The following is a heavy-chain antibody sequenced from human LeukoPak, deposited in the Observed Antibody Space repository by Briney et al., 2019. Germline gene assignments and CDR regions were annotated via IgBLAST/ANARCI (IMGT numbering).Heavy chain of an antibody. Sequence: GGSLRLSCAASGFTFSSYAMSWVRQAPGKGLEWVSVISGSGGSTYYADSVKGRFTISRDNSKNTLYLQMNSLRAEDTAVYYCANHYGGNPKYYFDYWGQGTLVTVSS. J-gene: IGHJ4*02. D-gene: IGHD4-23*01. CDR3: ANHYGGNPKYYFDY. CDR1: GFTFSSYA. V-gene: IGHV3-23*01. CDR2: ISGSGGST.